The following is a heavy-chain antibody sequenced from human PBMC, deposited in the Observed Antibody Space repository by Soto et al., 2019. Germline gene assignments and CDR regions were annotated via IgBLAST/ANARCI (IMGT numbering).Heavy chain of an antibody. V-gene: IGHV1-3*05. Sequence: QVQLVQSGAEEKKPGASVKVSCKASGYTFTSYAMHWVRQAPGQRLEWMGWINAGNGNTKYSQKFQGIFPITRATSASTAYIELSSLRSEDTAVYYCARGLPLAADYCGQIPLATVSS. J-gene: IGHJ4*02. CDR1: GYTFTSYA. CDR3: ARGLPLAADY. CDR2: INAGNGNT.